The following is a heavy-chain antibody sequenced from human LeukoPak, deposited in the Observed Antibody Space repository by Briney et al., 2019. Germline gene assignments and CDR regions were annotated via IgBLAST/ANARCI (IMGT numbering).Heavy chain of an antibody. CDR2: IYTSGST. CDR1: GGSITNYY. Sequence: SETLSLTCTVSGGSITNYYWSWIRQPAGKGLEWIGRIYTSGSTNYNPSLKSRVTISVDTSKNQFSLKLSSVTAADTAVYYCAREGKTYYYDSSGYTPPLFDPWGQGTLVTVSS. J-gene: IGHJ5*02. D-gene: IGHD3-22*01. CDR3: AREGKTYYYDSSGYTPPLFDP. V-gene: IGHV4-4*07.